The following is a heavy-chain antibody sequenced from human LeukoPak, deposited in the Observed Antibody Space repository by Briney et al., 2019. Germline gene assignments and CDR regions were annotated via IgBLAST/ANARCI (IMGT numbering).Heavy chain of an antibody. CDR2: ISYDGSNA. Sequence: TGGSLRLSCAASGIIFSGYAMHWVRQPPGGGLEWVAIISYDGSNAYYADSARGRFTISRDNSKDTLYLQMNSLRAEDTAVYYCASWNPEPYYYYYYGMDVWGQGTTVTVSS. CDR1: GIIFSGYA. CDR3: ASWNPEPYYYYYYGMDV. V-gene: IGHV3-30-3*01. J-gene: IGHJ6*02. D-gene: IGHD1-1*01.